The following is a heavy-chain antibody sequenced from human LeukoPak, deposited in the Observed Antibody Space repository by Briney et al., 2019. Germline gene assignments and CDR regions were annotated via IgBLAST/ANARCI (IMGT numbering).Heavy chain of an antibody. CDR1: GFTFSSYA. Sequence: GGSLRLSCAASGFTFSSYAMNWVRQAPGKGPEWVSAISGSGGSTYYADSVKGRFTISRDNSKNTLYLQMNSLRAEDTAVYYCAKGFYYDSSGSSAKGYYFDYWGQGTLVTVSS. D-gene: IGHD3-22*01. J-gene: IGHJ4*02. CDR2: ISGSGGST. CDR3: AKGFYYDSSGSSAKGYYFDY. V-gene: IGHV3-23*01.